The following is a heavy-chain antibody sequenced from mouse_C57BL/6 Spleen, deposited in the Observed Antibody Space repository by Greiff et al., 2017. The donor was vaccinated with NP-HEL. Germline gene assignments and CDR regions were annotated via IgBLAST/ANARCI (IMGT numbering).Heavy chain of an antibody. D-gene: IGHD1-1*01. Sequence: VKLMESGAELVKPGASVKLSCKASGYTFTSYWMQWVKQRPGQGLEWIGEIDPSDSYTNYNQKVKGKATLTVDTSSSTAYMQLSSLTSEDSAVYYCARRGTVVRAGYFDVWGTGTTVTVSS. V-gene: IGHV1-50*01. CDR2: IDPSDSYT. CDR1: GYTFTSYW. J-gene: IGHJ1*03. CDR3: ARRGTVVRAGYFDV.